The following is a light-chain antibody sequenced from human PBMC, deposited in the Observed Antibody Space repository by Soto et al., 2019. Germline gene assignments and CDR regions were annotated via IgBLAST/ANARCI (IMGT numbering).Light chain of an antibody. CDR3: SAFATSRAYV. Sequence: QSALTQPASVSGSPGQSITISCTGTSSDVGANNYVSWYQQQSGKAPKLLIHEVSNRPAGVSDRFSGSKSGNTDSLTISGLQAEDEADYYCSAFATSRAYVFGIGTKLTVL. J-gene: IGLJ1*01. V-gene: IGLV2-14*01. CDR2: EVS. CDR1: SSDVGANNY.